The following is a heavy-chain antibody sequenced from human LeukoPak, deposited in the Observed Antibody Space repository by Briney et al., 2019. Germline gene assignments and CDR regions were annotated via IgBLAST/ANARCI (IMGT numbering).Heavy chain of an antibody. CDR1: GFTFSDYY. V-gene: IGHV3-11*04. CDR3: VGTIASRGSEY. Sequence: KTGGSLRLSCAASGFTFSDYYMNWIRQAPGKGLEWISYIDFSGSSLYYADSVKGRFTISRDNAKNSLYLQMNNLRVDDTAMYYCVGTIASRGSEYWGQGALVTVSS. CDR2: IDFSGSSL. J-gene: IGHJ4*02. D-gene: IGHD6-6*01.